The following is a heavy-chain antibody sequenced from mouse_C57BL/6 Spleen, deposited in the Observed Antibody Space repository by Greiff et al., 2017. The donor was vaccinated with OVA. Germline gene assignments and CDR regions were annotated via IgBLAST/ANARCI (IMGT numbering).Heavy chain of an antibody. J-gene: IGHJ2*01. V-gene: IGHV1-66*01. D-gene: IGHD1-1*01. CDR1: GYSFTSYY. CDR2: IYPGSGNT. CDR3: ARPYGSSYLGY. Sequence: VQLQQSGPELVKPGASVKISCKASGYSFTSYYIHWVKQRPGQGLEWIGWIYPGSGNTKYNEKFKGKVTLTADTSSSTAYMQLSSLTSEDSAVYYCARPYGSSYLGYWGQGTTLTVSS.